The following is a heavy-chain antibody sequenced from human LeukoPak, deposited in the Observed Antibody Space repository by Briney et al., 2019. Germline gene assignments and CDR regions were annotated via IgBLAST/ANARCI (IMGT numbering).Heavy chain of an antibody. V-gene: IGHV3-21*01. D-gene: IGHD5-12*01. Sequence: GGSLRLSCAASGFTFSSYSMTWVRQAPGKGLEWVSSISTDSSYIYYADSVKGRFTISRDNAKNSLYLQMNCLRAEDTAVYYCARPGESGYVSNGLDVWGQGTTVTVSS. CDR3: ARPGESGYVSNGLDV. J-gene: IGHJ6*02. CDR1: GFTFSSYS. CDR2: ISTDSSYI.